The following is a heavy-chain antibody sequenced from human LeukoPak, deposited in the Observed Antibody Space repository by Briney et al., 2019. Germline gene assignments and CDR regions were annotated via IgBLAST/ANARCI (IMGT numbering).Heavy chain of an antibody. CDR2: IWYDGRNK. CDR3: AKELAYDFWSGYYIGNAFDI. CDR1: GFTFSSHG. V-gene: IGHV3-33*03. Sequence: PGGSLRLSCAASGFTFSSHGMHWVRQAPGKGLEGVAVIWYDGRNKYYADTVKGRFTISRDKSKNTLYLQMNSLRAEDTAVYYCAKELAYDFWSGYYIGNAFDIWGQGTMVTVSS. J-gene: IGHJ3*02. D-gene: IGHD3-3*01.